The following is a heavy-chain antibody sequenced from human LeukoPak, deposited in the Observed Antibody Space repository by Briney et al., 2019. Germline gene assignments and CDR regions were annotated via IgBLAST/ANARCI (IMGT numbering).Heavy chain of an antibody. CDR3: ARDTDPPSSGVACGL. J-gene: IGHJ4*02. V-gene: IGHV3-74*01. CDR1: GFTFSSYW. D-gene: IGHD2-15*01. Sequence: GGSLRLSCAASGFTFSSYWMHWVRQAPGKGLVWVSRINSDGSSTSYADSVKGRFTISRDNAKNTLYLQMNSLRAGDTAVYYCARDTDPPSSGVACGLWGQGTLVTVSS. CDR2: INSDGSST.